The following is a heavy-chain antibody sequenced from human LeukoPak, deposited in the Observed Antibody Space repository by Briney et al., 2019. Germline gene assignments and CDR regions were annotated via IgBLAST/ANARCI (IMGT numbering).Heavy chain of an antibody. D-gene: IGHD1-26*01. CDR3: ARTRSGYSTLGY. CDR1: GDSISPYY. V-gene: IGHV4-59*01. J-gene: IGHJ4*02. Sequence: SETLSLTCTVSGDSISPYYWSWIRQPPGGGLEWIGYVFYTGSTNYNPSLKSRVTISVDTSRNQFSLKLTSVTAADTAVYYCARTRSGYSTLGYWGQGTLVAVSS. CDR2: VFYTGST.